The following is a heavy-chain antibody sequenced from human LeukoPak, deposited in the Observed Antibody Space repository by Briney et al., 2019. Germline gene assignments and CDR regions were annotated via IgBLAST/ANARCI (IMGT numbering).Heavy chain of an antibody. CDR3: AKPSGILLITNPQS. V-gene: IGHV3-23*01. J-gene: IGHJ5*02. Sequence: GGSLRLSCAASGFTFSTYAMSWVRQAPGKGLEWVSGISDRGDYTYYADSVKGRFTIPRDNSKNTLYLQMNSLRAEDTAIYYCAKPSGILLITNPQSWGQGTLVTVSS. CDR1: GFTFSTYA. D-gene: IGHD1-26*01. CDR2: ISDRGDYT.